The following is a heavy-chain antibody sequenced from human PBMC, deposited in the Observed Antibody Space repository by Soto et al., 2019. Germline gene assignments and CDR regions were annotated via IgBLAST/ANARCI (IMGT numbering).Heavy chain of an antibody. CDR2: MKQDGSEK. CDR3: AGGRGTA. Sequence: GGSLRLSCVASGFTFSSHWMSWVRQAPGKGLEWVANMKQDGSEKNYVDSVKGRFTISRDNAKNSVYLQMNSLRVEDTAVYYCAGGRGTAWAQGTLVTVSS. J-gene: IGHJ5*02. CDR1: GFTFSSHW. D-gene: IGHD2-8*02. V-gene: IGHV3-7*01.